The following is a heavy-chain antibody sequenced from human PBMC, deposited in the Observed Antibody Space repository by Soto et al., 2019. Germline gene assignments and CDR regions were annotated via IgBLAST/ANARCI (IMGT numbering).Heavy chain of an antibody. Sequence: QVPLQESGPGLVKPSQTLSLTCTVSGDSITSGDYYWSWVRQPPGKGLEWIGYIFYSGSTYYKASLKSRVTISLDMSRNQFSLKLTSVTAADTAVYYCARAEVAVAGSGWFDAWGHGTLVTVSS. CDR3: ARAEVAVAGSGWFDA. CDR1: GDSITSGDYY. CDR2: IFYSGST. D-gene: IGHD6-19*01. J-gene: IGHJ5*01. V-gene: IGHV4-30-4*01.